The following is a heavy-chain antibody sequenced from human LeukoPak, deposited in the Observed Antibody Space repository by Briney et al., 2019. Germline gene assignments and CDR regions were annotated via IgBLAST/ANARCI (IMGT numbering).Heavy chain of an antibody. CDR2: IRYDGSNK. D-gene: IGHD7-27*01. CDR1: GFTFSSYS. Sequence: GGSLRLSCAASGFTFSSYSMIWVRQAPGKGLEWVAFIRYDGSNKYYADSVKGRFTLSRDNSKNTLYLQMNSLRAEHTAVYYCGRGHWGLDYWGQGALVTVSS. V-gene: IGHV3-30*02. CDR3: GRGHWGLDY. J-gene: IGHJ4*02.